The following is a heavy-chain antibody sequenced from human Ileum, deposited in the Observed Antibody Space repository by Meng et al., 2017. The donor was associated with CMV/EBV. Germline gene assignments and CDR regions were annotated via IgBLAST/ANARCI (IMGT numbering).Heavy chain of an antibody. Sequence: AAAGFTFSSDGRHWVRQAPGKGLEWVAVIWYDGSNKYYADSVKGRFTISRDNSKNTLYLQMNSLRAEDTAVYYCAKSSGYSYGQYDYWGQGTLVTVSS. CDR3: AKSSGYSYGQYDY. CDR1: GFTFSSDG. J-gene: IGHJ4*02. CDR2: IWYDGSNK. D-gene: IGHD5-18*01. V-gene: IGHV3-33*06.